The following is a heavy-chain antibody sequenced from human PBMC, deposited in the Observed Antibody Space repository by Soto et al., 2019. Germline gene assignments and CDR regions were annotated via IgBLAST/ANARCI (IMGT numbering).Heavy chain of an antibody. CDR2: ISSSSSYI. Sequence: EVQLVESGGGLVKPGGSLRLSCAASGFIFDIYSMTWVRQAPGKGLEWVSSISSSSSYIYYADSVKGRFTISRDNAENSLYLQMSSLRADDTAVYYCARDRGAASDIRYYYCDIDVWGHGTTVTVSS. V-gene: IGHV3-21*01. J-gene: IGHJ6*02. CDR3: ARDRGAASDIRYYYCDIDV. CDR1: GFIFDIYS. D-gene: IGHD3-10*01.